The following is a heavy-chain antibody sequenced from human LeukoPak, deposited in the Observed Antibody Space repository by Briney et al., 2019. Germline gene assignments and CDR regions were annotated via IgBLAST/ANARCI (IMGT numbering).Heavy chain of an antibody. J-gene: IGHJ4*02. D-gene: IGHD6-19*01. Sequence: SVKVSCKASGGTFSSYAISWVRQAPGQGLGWMGRIIPILGTANYAQKFQGRVTITADKSTSTAYMELSSLRSEDTAVYYCARQRSEQWLDVWGQGTLVTVSS. V-gene: IGHV1-69*04. CDR2: IIPILGTA. CDR1: GGTFSSYA. CDR3: ARQRSEQWLDV.